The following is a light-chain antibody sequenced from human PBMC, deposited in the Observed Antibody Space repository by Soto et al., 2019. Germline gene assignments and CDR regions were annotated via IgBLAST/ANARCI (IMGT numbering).Light chain of an antibody. CDR3: MQATHTPHT. V-gene: IGKV2-24*01. J-gene: IGKJ2*01. CDR1: QSLVYVDGDTY. CDR2: KIS. Sequence: DVVLTQTPLSSPVTLGQPASISCRSSQSLVYVDGDTYLSWFQQRPGQPLRLLIYKISSRFSGVPDRFSGSGAETDFTLRISRVEAEDVGTYCMQATHTPHTFGQGTTLEIK.